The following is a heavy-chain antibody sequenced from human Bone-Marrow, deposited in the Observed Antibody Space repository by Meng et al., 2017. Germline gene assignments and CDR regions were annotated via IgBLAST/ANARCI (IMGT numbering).Heavy chain of an antibody. CDR2: VYYSGST. CDR1: GVSSGGSISSSSYY. V-gene: IGHV4-39*07. J-gene: IGHJ4*02. Sequence: SETLSLTCTVSGVSSGGSISSSSYYWGWIRQPPGKGLEWIGSVYYSGSTYYNPSLKSRVTISVDTSKNQFSLKLSSVTAADTAVYYCARGLVVVTAIYFDYWGQGTLVTVSS. D-gene: IGHD2-21*02. CDR3: ARGLVVVTAIYFDY.